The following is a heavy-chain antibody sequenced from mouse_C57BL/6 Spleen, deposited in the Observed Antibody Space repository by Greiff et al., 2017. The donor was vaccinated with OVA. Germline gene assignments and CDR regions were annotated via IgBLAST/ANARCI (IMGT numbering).Heavy chain of an antibody. V-gene: IGHV3-6*01. Sequence: ESGPGLVKPSQSLSLTCSVTGYSITSGYFWNLIRQFPGNKLEWVGYISYDGSNNYNPSLKNRISITRDTSKNQFFLKLNSVTTEDTATYYCARDSDYWGQGTTLTVSA. J-gene: IGHJ2*01. CDR2: ISYDGSN. CDR3: ARDSDY. CDR1: GYSITSGYF.